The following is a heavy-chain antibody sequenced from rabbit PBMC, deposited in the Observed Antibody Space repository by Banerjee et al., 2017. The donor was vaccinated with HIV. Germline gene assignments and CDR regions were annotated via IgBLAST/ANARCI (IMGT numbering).Heavy chain of an antibody. CDR1: GIDFSLYY. CDR2: IDPIFGST. Sequence: QLKESGGGLVQPGGSLKLSCKASGIDFSLYYMRWVRQAPGKGLEWIGYIDPIFGSTYYATWVDGRFTISSHNAQNTLYLQLNSLTAADTATYFCARGYDDYDARLDLWGQGTLVT. V-gene: IGHV1S7*01. D-gene: IGHD2-1*01. CDR3: ARGYDDYDARLDL. J-gene: IGHJ3*01.